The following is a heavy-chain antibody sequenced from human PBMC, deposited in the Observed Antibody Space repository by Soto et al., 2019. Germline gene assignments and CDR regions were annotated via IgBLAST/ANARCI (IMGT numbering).Heavy chain of an antibody. D-gene: IGHD1-26*01. CDR1: GFTFSSYG. J-gene: IGHJ4*02. V-gene: IGHV3-30*18. CDR3: AKDLLVVGATPAYY. Sequence: QVQLVESGGGVVQPGRSLRLSCAASGFTFSSYGMHWVRQAPGKGLEWVAVISYDGSNKYYADSVKCRFTISRDNSKNTLYLQMNSLRAEDTAVYYCAKDLLVVGATPAYYWGQGTLVTVSS. CDR2: ISYDGSNK.